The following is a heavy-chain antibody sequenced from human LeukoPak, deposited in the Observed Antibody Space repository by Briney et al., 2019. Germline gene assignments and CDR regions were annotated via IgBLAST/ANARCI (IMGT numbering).Heavy chain of an antibody. CDR3: ATYKRISGWYVFDY. D-gene: IGHD6-19*01. CDR1: GVSISSYY. V-gene: IGHV4-59*01. CDR2: THDSGTT. J-gene: IGHJ4*02. Sequence: VKPSETLSLTCSVSGVSISSYYWSWLRQPPGMGLEWIGVTHDSGTTFYNPSLKSRVTMSVDTSKMQFSLQLRSVTAADTAIYYCATYKRISGWYVFDYWGQGTLVTVSS.